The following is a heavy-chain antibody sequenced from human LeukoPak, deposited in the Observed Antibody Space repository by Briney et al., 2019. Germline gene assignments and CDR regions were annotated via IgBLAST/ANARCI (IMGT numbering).Heavy chain of an antibody. CDR2: IKADGIT. CDR1: GFTFSHKW. D-gene: IGHD2-15*01. CDR3: ARSAGYCESGACHDVLDP. V-gene: IGHV3-74*01. J-gene: IGHJ5*02. Sequence: GGSLRLPCVASGFTFSHKWMHWVRQAPGKGLEWVSCIKADGITSYADSVKGRFTSSRDNAKSTVWLQMNSLRAEDTAVYYCARSAGYCESGACHDVLDPWGQGTVVTVSS.